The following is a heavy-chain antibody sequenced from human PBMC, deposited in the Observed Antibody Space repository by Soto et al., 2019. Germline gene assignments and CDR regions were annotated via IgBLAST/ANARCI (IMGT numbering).Heavy chain of an antibody. D-gene: IGHD2-2*01. CDR1: SGSISSTSYY. V-gene: IGHV4-39*01. CDR2: IYYDGTT. Sequence: ETLSLTCTVSSGSISSTSYYWAWIRQPPGKGLEWIGAIYYDGTTYYTESLKSRVSISVDTSKNQFSLKLSSVNAADTAVYYCARGVRGYCSSTSCRYYYYYGMDVWGQGTTVTVSS. CDR3: ARGVRGYCSSTSCRYYYYYGMDV. J-gene: IGHJ6*02.